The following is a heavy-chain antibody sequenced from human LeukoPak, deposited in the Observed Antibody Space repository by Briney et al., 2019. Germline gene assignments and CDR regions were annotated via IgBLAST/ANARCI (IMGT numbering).Heavy chain of an antibody. CDR2: IYYSGST. CDR1: GGSISSYY. J-gene: IGHJ6*03. Sequence: SETLSLTCTVAGGSISSYYWSWIRQPPGKGLEWIGYIYYSGSTNYNPSLKSRVTISVDTSKNQFSLKLSSVTAADTAVYYCARAVITIFGVVIHPYYMDVWGKGTTVTVSS. D-gene: IGHD3-3*01. CDR3: ARAVITIFGVVIHPYYMDV. V-gene: IGHV4-59*01.